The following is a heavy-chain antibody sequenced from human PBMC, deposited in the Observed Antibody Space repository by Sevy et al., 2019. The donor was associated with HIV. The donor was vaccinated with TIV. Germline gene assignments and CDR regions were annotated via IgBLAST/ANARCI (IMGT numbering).Heavy chain of an antibody. Sequence: VSVKVSCKASGYTFTGYYMHWVRQAPGQGLEWMGWINPNSGGTNYAQKFQGWVTMTRDTSISTAYMELSRLRSDDTAVYYGARGTESGDAFDIWGQGTMVTVSS. CDR1: GYTFTGYY. CDR2: INPNSGGT. D-gene: IGHD2-21*02. V-gene: IGHV1-2*04. CDR3: ARGTESGDAFDI. J-gene: IGHJ3*02.